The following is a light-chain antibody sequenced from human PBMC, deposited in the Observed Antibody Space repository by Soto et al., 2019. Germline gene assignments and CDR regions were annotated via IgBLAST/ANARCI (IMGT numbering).Light chain of an antibody. Sequence: DIQMTQSTSSLSASVGDRVTITCRASQDIDNSLAWIQQKPGKVPKSLIFGASSLQSGVPSKFSGSGSGTDFTLTITSLQPEDFATYYCLQYKIYPFTFGPGTNVEIK. V-gene: IGKV1-16*02. CDR1: QDIDNS. CDR2: GAS. CDR3: LQYKIYPFT. J-gene: IGKJ3*01.